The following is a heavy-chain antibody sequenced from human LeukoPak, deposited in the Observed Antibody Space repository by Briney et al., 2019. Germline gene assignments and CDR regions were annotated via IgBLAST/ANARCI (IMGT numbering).Heavy chain of an antibody. Sequence: PSETLSLTCSVSGGSISSYFWSWIRQPAGKGLEWIGRIYASGRANYNRSLKSRVTMSVDTSKNQFSLRLSSVTAADTAVYYCARDLRASYYYYYMDVWGRGTTVTVSS. V-gene: IGHV4-4*07. J-gene: IGHJ6*03. D-gene: IGHD5/OR15-5a*01. CDR3: ARDLRASYYYYYMDV. CDR2: IYASGRA. CDR1: GGSISSYF.